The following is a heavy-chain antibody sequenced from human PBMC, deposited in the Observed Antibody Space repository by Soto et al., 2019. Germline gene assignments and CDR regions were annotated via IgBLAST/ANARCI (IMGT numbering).Heavy chain of an antibody. Sequence: QVQLVQSGAEVKKPGSSVKVSCKASGGTFSSYTISWVRQAPGQGLEWMGRIIPILGIANYAQKFQGRVTITADKSTSPASMELSSLRSEDTAVYYCARDLGGIAEAALYYYGMDVWGQGTTVTVSS. J-gene: IGHJ6*02. D-gene: IGHD6-13*01. CDR1: GGTFSSYT. CDR2: IIPILGIA. CDR3: ARDLGGIAEAALYYYGMDV. V-gene: IGHV1-69*08.